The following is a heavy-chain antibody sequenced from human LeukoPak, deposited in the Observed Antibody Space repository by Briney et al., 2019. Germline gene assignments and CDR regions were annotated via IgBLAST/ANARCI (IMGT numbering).Heavy chain of an antibody. CDR2: INHSGST. D-gene: IGHD6-19*01. V-gene: IGHV4-34*01. CDR3: ARTLIAVAFDY. J-gene: IGHJ4*02. CDR1: GGSFSGYY. Sequence: SETLSLTCAVYGGSFSGYYWSWIRQPPGKRLEWIGEINHSGSTNYNSSLKSRVTISVDTSKNQFSLKLSSVTAADTAVYYCARTLIAVAFDYWGQGTLVTVSS.